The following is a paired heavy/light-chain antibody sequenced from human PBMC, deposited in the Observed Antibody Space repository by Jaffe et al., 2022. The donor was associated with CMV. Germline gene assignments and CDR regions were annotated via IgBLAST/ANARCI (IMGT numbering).Light chain of an antibody. CDR1: ALPDQY. CDR3: QSAESSGIYRV. J-gene: IGLJ2*01. V-gene: IGLV3-25*03. Sequence: SYELTQPPSVAVSPGQTARITCSGDALPDQYAYWYQQRPGQAPVMVVYKDSERPSGIPERFSGSSSGTTVTLTISGVQAEDEADYFCQSAESSGIYRVFGGGTKLTVL. CDR2: KDS.
Heavy chain of an antibody. D-gene: IGHD3-9*01. J-gene: IGHJ6*02. V-gene: IGHV3-30*03. Sequence: QEQLVESGGGVVQPGRSLRLSCAGSGFTFNKYGMHWVRQAPGKGLEWMAVISYDGVNKYYADSVKGRFTISRDNSKNTLYLEMNSLRDDDTAVYFCSRAGIDCKETTYTCYMNGMGVWGQGTTVTVSS. CDR3: SRAGIDCKETTYTCYMNGMGV. CDR2: ISYDGVNK. CDR1: GFTFNKYG.